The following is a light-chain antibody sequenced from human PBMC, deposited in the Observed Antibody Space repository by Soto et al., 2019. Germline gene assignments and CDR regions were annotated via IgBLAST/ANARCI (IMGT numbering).Light chain of an antibody. Sequence: EIVLTQSPGTLSLSPGERATLSCRASQSVSSSYLAWYQQKPCQAPRLLIYGASSRATGIPDRFSGSGSGTDFTLTISRLEPEEFAVYYCQQYGSSPRTFGQGTKVEIK. V-gene: IGKV3-20*01. CDR1: QSVSSSY. CDR3: QQYGSSPRT. CDR2: GAS. J-gene: IGKJ1*01.